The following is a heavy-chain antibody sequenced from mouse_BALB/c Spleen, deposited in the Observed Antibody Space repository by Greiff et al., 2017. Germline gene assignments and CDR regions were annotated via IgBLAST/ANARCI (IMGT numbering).Heavy chain of an antibody. V-gene: IGHV10-1*02. CDR1: GFTFNTYA. Sequence: EVQLVESGGGLVQPKGSLKLSCAASGFTFNTYAMNWVRQAPGKGLEWVARIRSKSNNYATYYADSVKDRFTISRDDSQSMLYLQMNNLKTEDTAMYCCVRREEYYPFAYWGQGTLVTVSA. D-gene: IGHD1-1*02. J-gene: IGHJ3*01. CDR2: IRSKSNNYAT. CDR3: VRREEYYPFAY.